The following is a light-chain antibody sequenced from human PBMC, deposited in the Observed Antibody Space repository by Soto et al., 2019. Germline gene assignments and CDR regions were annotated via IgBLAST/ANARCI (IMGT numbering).Light chain of an antibody. CDR3: QQYESYWT. J-gene: IGKJ1*01. CDR2: ATS. CDR1: QSIGRW. V-gene: IGKV1-5*03. Sequence: DIQMTQSPSTLSASVGDRVIITCRASQSIGRWLAWYQQKAGKAPKLLIYATSSLQIGVPSRFSGSGSGTEFTLTISSLQPDDFATYYCQQYESYWTFGQGTKVEIK.